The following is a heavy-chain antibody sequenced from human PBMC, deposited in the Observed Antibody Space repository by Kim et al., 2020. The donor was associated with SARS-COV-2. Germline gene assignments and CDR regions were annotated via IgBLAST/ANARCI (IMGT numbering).Heavy chain of an antibody. Sequence: GGSLRLSCAASGFTFGDYAMHWVRQAPGKGLEWVSGISWNSGSIGYADSVKGRFTISRDNAKNSLYLQMNSLRAEDTALYYCAKAYYDILTGYYKGADYYYMDVWGKGTTVTVSS. D-gene: IGHD3-9*01. CDR1: GFTFGDYA. V-gene: IGHV3-9*01. CDR2: ISWNSGSI. J-gene: IGHJ6*03. CDR3: AKAYYDILTGYYKGADYYYMDV.